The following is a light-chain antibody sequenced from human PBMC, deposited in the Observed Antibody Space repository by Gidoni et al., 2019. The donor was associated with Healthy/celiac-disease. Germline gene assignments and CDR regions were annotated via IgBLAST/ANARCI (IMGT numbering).Light chain of an antibody. CDR1: QSVSSY. Sequence: EIVLTQSPATLSVSPGESATLSCRASQSVSSYLAWYQQQPGQAPRLLIYDPPNRATGIPARFSGSGSGTDFTLTISSLEPEDFAVYYCQQRSNWPLTFGGGTKVEIK. CDR2: DPP. CDR3: QQRSNWPLT. J-gene: IGKJ4*01. V-gene: IGKV3-11*01.